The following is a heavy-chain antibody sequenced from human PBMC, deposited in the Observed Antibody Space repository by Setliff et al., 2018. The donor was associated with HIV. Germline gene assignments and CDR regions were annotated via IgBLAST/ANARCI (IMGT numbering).Heavy chain of an antibody. CDR1: GFTFSDVW. Sequence: PGGSLRLSCAASGFTFSDVWVNWVRQAPGGGLEWVGRIKNRPAGGTTEYAAPVKGRFTISRDDSKNMAYLQMNSLKIEDTALYFCSINSPLSSWGQGTLVTVSS. CDR3: SINSPLSS. J-gene: IGHJ4*02. CDR2: IKNRPAGGTT. D-gene: IGHD6-6*01. V-gene: IGHV3-15*01.